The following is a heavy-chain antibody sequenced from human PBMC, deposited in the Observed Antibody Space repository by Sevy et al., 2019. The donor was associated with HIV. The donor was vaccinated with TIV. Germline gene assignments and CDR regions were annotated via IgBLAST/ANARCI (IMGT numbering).Heavy chain of an antibody. D-gene: IGHD2-2*01. J-gene: IGHJ5*02. CDR2: IYYSGST. CDR1: GGSISSYY. Sequence: SETLSLTCTVSGGSISSYYWSWIRQPPGKGLEWIGYIYYSGSTNYNPSLKCRVTISVDTSKNQFSLKLSSVTAADTAVYYCARFKDYRSTISCYSWFDPWGQGTLVTVSS. CDR3: ARFKDYRSTISCYSWFDP. V-gene: IGHV4-59*01.